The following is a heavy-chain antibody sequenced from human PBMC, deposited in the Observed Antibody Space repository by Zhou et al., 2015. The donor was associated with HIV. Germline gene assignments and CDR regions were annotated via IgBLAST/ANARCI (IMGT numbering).Heavy chain of an antibody. V-gene: IGHV1-69*01. J-gene: IGHJ4*02. CDR2: IIPIFGTA. Sequence: QVQLVQSGAEVKKPGSSVKVSCKASGGTFSSYAISWVRQAPGQGLEWMGGIIPIFGTANYAQKFQGRVTITADESTSTAYMELSSLRSEDTAVYYCARDGNNNHSSSWYRLDYWGQGTLVTVSS. CDR1: GGTFSSYA. D-gene: IGHD6-13*01. CDR3: ARDGNNNHSSSWYRLDY.